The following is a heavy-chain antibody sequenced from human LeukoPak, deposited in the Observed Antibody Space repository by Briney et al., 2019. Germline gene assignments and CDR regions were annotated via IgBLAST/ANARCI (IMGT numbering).Heavy chain of an antibody. CDR1: GGSFSGYY. J-gene: IGHJ4*02. CDR2: INHGGST. CDR3: ASARRELDH. Sequence: SETLSLTCAVYGGSFSGYYWSWIRQPPGKGLEWIGEINHGGSTNYNPSLKSRVTISVDTSKNQFSLKLSSVTAADTAVYYCASARRELDHWGQGTLVTVSS. V-gene: IGHV4-34*01. D-gene: IGHD1-1*01.